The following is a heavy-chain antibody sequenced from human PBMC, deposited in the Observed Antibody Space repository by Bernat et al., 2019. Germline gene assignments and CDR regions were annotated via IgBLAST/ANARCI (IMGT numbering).Heavy chain of an antibody. CDR2: VTGSGGGT. V-gene: IGHV3-23*01. Sequence: EVQLLESGGGLVQPGGSLRLSCAASGFTFSSHAMSWVRQAPGKGLEWVSTVTGSGGGTYYADSVKGRFTISRDNSKNTLYLQMNSLRAEDTAVYYCARADGNSFWFDPWGQGTLVTVSS. D-gene: IGHD4-23*01. CDR1: GFTFSSHA. J-gene: IGHJ5*02. CDR3: ARADGNSFWFDP.